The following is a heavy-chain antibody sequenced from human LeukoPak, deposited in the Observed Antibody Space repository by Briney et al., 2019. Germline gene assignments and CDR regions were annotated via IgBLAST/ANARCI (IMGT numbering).Heavy chain of an antibody. D-gene: IGHD1-7*01. V-gene: IGHV3-66*01. CDR2: IYRGGTT. J-gene: IGHJ4*02. CDR3: ARGSLYNWNYGFDY. Sequence: PGGSLRLSCAASGFTVTSTYMSWVRQAPGKGLEWVSLIYRGGTTYYADSVKGRFTFSRDISNNSLYLQMNSLRAEDTAVYYCARGSLYNWNYGFDYWGQGTLVTVSS. CDR1: GFTVTSTY.